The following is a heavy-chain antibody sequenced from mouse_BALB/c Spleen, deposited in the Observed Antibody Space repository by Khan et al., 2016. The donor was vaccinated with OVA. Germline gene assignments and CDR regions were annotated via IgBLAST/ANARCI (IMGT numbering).Heavy chain of an antibody. V-gene: IGHV3-2*02. CDR3: ARGDYFDY. J-gene: IGHJ2*01. CDR2: ISYSGST. CDR1: GYSITSDYA. Sequence: VRLQQSGPGLVKPSQSLSLTCTVTGYSITSDYAWNWIRQFPGNKLEWMGYISYSGSTSYHPSLKSRISITRDTSKNQFFLQLNSVTTEDTATYYCARGDYFDYWGQGTTLTVSS.